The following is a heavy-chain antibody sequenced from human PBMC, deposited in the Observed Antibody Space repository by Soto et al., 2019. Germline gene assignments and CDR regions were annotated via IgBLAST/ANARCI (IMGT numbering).Heavy chain of an antibody. CDR1: GYTFTSYY. J-gene: IGHJ4*02. Sequence: QVQLVQSGAEVKKPGASVKVSCKASGYTFTSYYMHWVRQAPGQGLEWMGIINPSGGSTSYAQKFQGSVTKTRXXSXSXXYRELSSLRSEDTAVYYCAREGYYYDSSGYYCGVYWGQGTLVTVSS. CDR3: AREGYYYDSSGYYCGVY. D-gene: IGHD3-22*01. CDR2: INPSGGST. V-gene: IGHV1-46*03.